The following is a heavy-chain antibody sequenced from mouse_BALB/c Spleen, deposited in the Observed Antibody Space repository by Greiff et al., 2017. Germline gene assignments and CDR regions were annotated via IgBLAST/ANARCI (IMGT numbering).Heavy chain of an antibody. CDR1: GFTFSSYA. CDR2: ISSGGST. Sequence: EVKLVESGGGLVKPGGSLKLSCAASGFTFSSYAMSWVRQTPEKRLEWVASISSGGSTYYPDSVKGRFTIARDNARNNLYLQMRSLRSEDTAMYYCARGPEGPYAMDYWGQGTAVTVSS. CDR3: ARGPEGPYAMDY. J-gene: IGHJ4*01. V-gene: IGHV5-6-5*01.